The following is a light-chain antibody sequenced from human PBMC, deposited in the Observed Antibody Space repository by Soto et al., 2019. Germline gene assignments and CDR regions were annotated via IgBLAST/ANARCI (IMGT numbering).Light chain of an antibody. CDR3: ATWDDGVQGVL. CDR2: SNN. Sequence: QSVLTQPPSVSATPGQKVSISCSGSSANIESHAVDWYQHFPGTAPKLVIYSNNERPSGVPDRFYGSKSGTSASLAINGLQSDDEADYYCATWDDGVQGVLFGGGTKLTVL. V-gene: IGLV1-44*01. J-gene: IGLJ2*01. CDR1: SANIESHA.